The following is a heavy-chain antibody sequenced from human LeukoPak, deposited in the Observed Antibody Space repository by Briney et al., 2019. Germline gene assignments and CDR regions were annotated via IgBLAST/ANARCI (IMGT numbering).Heavy chain of an antibody. CDR3: ARDDYSNYVGILDY. CDR2: IKQDGSEK. V-gene: IGHV3-7*01. CDR1: GFTFSSYW. Sequence: PGGSLRLSCAASGFTFSSYWMSWVRQDPGKGLEWVANIKQDGSEKYYVDSVKGRFTISRDNAKNSLYLQMNSLRAEDTAVYYCARDDYSNYVGILDYWGQGTLVTVSS. D-gene: IGHD4-11*01. J-gene: IGHJ4*02.